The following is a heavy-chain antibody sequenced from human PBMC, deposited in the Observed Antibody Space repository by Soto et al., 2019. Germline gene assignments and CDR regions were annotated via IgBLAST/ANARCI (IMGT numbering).Heavy chain of an antibody. CDR1: RFTFSSHG. D-gene: IGHD3-22*01. V-gene: IGHV3-30*18. J-gene: IGHJ4*02. Sequence: FLRLSCSASRFTFSSHGMHWIRQAPGKALEWVAVLSFDGHHKYFADSVKGRFTISRDNSRSTLYLHMNSLRVEDTAVYYCAKARTPAHFDSSGLVHWYPGTLLTVFS. CDR3: AKARTPAHFDSSGLVH. CDR2: LSFDGHHK.